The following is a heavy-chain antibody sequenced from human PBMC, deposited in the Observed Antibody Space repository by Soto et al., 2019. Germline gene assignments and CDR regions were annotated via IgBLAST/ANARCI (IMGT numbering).Heavy chain of an antibody. Sequence: EVQLVESGGGLVQPGGSLRLSCAASGFSFSSYDMHWVRQATGEGLEWVSAIGSAGDTYYPDSVKGRFTISRENAKNSLYLQMNSLRAGDTAVYFCARAVVAGVFDYWGQGTLVTVSS. D-gene: IGHD6-19*01. CDR3: ARAVVAGVFDY. CDR1: GFSFSSYD. V-gene: IGHV3-13*01. J-gene: IGHJ4*02. CDR2: IGSAGDT.